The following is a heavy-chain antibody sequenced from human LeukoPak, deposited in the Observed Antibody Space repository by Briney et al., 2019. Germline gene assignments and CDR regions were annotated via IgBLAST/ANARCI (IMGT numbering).Heavy chain of an antibody. CDR3: ARLGSGSLFDY. J-gene: IGHJ4*02. V-gene: IGHV4-39*01. CDR2: IYYSGST. Sequence: SETLSLTCTVSGGSISSSSYYWGWIRQPPGKGLERIGSIYYSGSTYYNPSLKSRVTISVDTSKNQFSLKLSSVTAADTAVYYCARLGSGSLFDYWGQGTLVTVSS. CDR1: GGSISSSSYY. D-gene: IGHD3-10*01.